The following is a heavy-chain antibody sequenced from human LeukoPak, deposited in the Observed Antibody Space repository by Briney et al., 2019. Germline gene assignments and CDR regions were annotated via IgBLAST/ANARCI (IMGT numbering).Heavy chain of an antibody. CDR3: ARGMSVYYYGSGSSYGMDV. D-gene: IGHD3-10*01. V-gene: IGHV3-11*01. J-gene: IGHJ6*02. CDR2: ISSSGSTI. Sequence: GGSLRLSCAASGFTFSDYYMCWIRQAPGKGLEWVSYISSSGSTIYYADSVKGRFTISRDNAKNSLYLQMNSLRAEDTAVYYCARGMSVYYYGSGSSYGMDVWGQGTTVTVSS. CDR1: GFTFSDYY.